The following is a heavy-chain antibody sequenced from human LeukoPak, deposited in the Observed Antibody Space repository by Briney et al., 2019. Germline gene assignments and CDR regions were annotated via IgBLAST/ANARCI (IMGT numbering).Heavy chain of an antibody. V-gene: IGHV4-31*03. CDR3: AGGLEMATITY. Sequence: SQTLSLTCTVSGGSISSGGYYWSWIRQHPGKGLEWIGYIYYSENTYYNPSLKSRVTISVDTSKNQFSLKLSSVTAADTAVYYCAGGLEMATITYWGQGTLVTASS. D-gene: IGHD5-24*01. CDR1: GGSISSGGYY. J-gene: IGHJ4*02. CDR2: IYYSENT.